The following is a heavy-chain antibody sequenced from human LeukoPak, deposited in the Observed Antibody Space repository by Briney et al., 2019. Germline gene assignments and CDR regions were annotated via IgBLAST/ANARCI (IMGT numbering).Heavy chain of an antibody. V-gene: IGHV4-59*01. Sequence: SETLSLTCTVSGGSISTYYWSWIRQPPGKGLEWIGYIHYSGSTNYNPSLKSRVTISVDPSKYQFSLKLTSVTAADTAVYYCARMYGGFAYWGQGTLVTVSS. CDR1: GGSISTYY. J-gene: IGHJ4*02. CDR2: IHYSGST. D-gene: IGHD4/OR15-4a*01. CDR3: ARMYGGFAY.